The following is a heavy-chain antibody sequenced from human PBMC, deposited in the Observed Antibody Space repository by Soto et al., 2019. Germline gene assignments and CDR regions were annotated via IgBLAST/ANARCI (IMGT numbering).Heavy chain of an antibody. J-gene: IGHJ5*02. V-gene: IGHV4-39*01. CDR3: ARQENYYGSQNFNWFDP. CDR2: IYYSATT. D-gene: IGHD3-10*01. Sequence: ETLSLTCTFSGGSVSSNSYYWGWNRQPPGRGLEWIGTIYYSATTYYNPSLKSRVTTSVDTSKDQFALKLTSVTAAETAVYYCARQENYYGSQNFNWFDPWGQGTLVTVS. CDR1: GGSVSSNSYY.